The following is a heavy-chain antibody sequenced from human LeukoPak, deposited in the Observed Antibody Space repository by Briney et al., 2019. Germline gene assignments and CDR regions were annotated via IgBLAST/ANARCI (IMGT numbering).Heavy chain of an antibody. J-gene: IGHJ3*02. Sequence: PGGSLRLSCAASGFTFDDYALHWVRQAPGKGLGWVSGFVWNRGTMGYADPVKGRFTIFRDNAKNSLYLQMNSLRAEDMALYYCSKGHEYYYDSSGYYLSYDAFDIWGQGTMVTVSS. CDR1: GFTFDDYA. V-gene: IGHV3-9*03. CDR3: SKGHEYYYDSSGYYLSYDAFDI. D-gene: IGHD3-22*01. CDR2: FVWNRGTM.